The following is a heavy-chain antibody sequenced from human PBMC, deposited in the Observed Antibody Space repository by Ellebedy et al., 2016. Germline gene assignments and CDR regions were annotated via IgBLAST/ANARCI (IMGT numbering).Heavy chain of an antibody. Sequence: ASVKVSCKASGYTFTSYDINWVRQATGQGLEWMGWMNPNSGNTGYAQKFQGRVTMTRNTSISTAYMELSSLRSEDTAVYYCAIYYTGLVEYYHYMDVWGKGTTVTVSS. V-gene: IGHV1-8*01. D-gene: IGHD3-3*01. CDR3: AIYYTGLVEYYHYMDV. CDR2: MNPNSGNT. CDR1: GYTFTSYD. J-gene: IGHJ6*03.